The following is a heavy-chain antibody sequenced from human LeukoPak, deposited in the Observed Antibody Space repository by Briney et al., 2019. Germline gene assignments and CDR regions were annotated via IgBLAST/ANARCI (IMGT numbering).Heavy chain of an antibody. CDR2: ISSSGSTI. CDR3: ARETMVRGVLYHYYYYYMDV. CDR1: GFTFSSYE. V-gene: IGHV3-48*03. Sequence: PGGSLRLSCAASGFTFSSYEMNWVRQAPGKGLEWVSYISSSGSTIYYADSVKGRFTISRDNAKNSLYLQMNSLRAEDTAVYYCARETMVRGVLYHYYYYYMDVWGKGTTVTISS. J-gene: IGHJ6*03. D-gene: IGHD3-10*01.